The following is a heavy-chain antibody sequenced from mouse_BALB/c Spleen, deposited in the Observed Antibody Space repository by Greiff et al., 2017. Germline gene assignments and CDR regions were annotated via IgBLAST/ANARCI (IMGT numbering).Heavy chain of an antibody. CDR2: IDPENGNT. D-gene: IGHD2-4*01. CDR3: ASMITTGSDY. J-gene: IGHJ2*01. Sequence: EVMLVESGAELVRPGALVKLSCKASGFNIKDYYMHWVKQRPEQGLEWIGWIDPENGNTIYDPKFQGKASITADTSSNTAYLQLSSLTSEDTAVYYCASMITTGSDYWGQGTTLTVSS. CDR1: GFNIKDYY. V-gene: IGHV14-1*02.